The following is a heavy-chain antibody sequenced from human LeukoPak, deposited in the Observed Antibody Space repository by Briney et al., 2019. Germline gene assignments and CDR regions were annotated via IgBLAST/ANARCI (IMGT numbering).Heavy chain of an antibody. CDR1: GFTFSSYW. J-gene: IGHJ6*03. V-gene: IGHV3-74*01. CDR2: INSDGSST. CDR3: ARVAVAGDYYYYYYMDV. Sequence: GGSLRLSCAASGFTFSSYWMHWVRQAPGKGLVWVSRINSDGSSTSYADSVKGRFTISRDNAKNSLYLQMNSLGAEDTAVYYCARVAVAGDYYYYYYMDVWGKGTTVTISS. D-gene: IGHD6-19*01.